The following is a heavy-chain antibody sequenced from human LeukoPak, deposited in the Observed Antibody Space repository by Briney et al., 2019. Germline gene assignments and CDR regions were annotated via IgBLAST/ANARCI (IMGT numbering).Heavy chain of an antibody. Sequence: GASVKVSCKASGGTFSNYGIIWVRQAPGQGLEWMGGIIPIFGTANYAQKFQGRVTITADESTSTAYMELSSLRSEDTAVYYCARDRGCSGGSCYYYYYMDVWGKGTTVTISS. V-gene: IGHV1-69*13. J-gene: IGHJ6*03. CDR3: ARDRGCSGGSCYYYYYMDV. CDR1: GGTFSNYG. D-gene: IGHD2-15*01. CDR2: IIPIFGTA.